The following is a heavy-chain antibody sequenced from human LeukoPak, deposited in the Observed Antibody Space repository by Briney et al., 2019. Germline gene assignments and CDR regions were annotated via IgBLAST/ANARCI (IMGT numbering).Heavy chain of an antibody. V-gene: IGHV1-18*01. CDR1: GYTFTSYG. CDR3: ARDSDFWSGYYPLENPKNIDY. CDR2: ISAYNGNT. Sequence: ASVKVSCKASGYTFTSYGISWVRQAPGQGLEWTGWISAYNGNTNYAQKLQGRVTMTTDTSTSTAYMELRSLRSDDTAVYYCARDSDFWSGYYPLENPKNIDYWGQGTLVTVS. D-gene: IGHD3-3*01. J-gene: IGHJ4*02.